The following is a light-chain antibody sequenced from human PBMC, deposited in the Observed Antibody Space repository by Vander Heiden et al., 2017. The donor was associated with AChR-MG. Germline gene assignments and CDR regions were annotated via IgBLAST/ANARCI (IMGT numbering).Light chain of an antibody. CDR1: QSVSTSY. CDR3: QQYGSSPWT. J-gene: IGKJ1*01. Sequence: ETVLTQSPGPLSLSPGERATLSCRASQSVSTSYLAWYQQKAGQAPRLLIYGASRRATGIPDRFSGSGSGTDFTLTISRLGPEDFAVYYCQQYGSSPWTFGQGTKVEIK. CDR2: GAS. V-gene: IGKV3-20*01.